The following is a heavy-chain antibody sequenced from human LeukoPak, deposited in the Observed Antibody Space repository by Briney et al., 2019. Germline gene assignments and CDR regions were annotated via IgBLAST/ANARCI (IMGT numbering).Heavy chain of an antibody. CDR1: GYTFTSYY. V-gene: IGHV1-2*02. CDR2: INPNSGGT. D-gene: IGHD1-26*01. J-gene: IGHJ4*02. Sequence: ASVKVSCKASGYTFTSYYMHWVRQAPGQGLEWMGWINPNSGGTNYAQKFQGRVTMTRDTSISTAYMELSRLRSDDTAVYYCARGWSGGATRYFDYWGQGTLVTVSS. CDR3: ARGWSGGATRYFDY.